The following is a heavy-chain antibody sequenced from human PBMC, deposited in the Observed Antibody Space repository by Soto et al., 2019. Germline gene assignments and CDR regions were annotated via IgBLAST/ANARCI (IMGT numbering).Heavy chain of an antibody. J-gene: IGHJ3*02. V-gene: IGHV4-59*01. CDR2: IYYSGST. Sequence: SETLSLTCTVSGGSISSYYWSWIRQPPGKGLEWIGYIYYSGSTNYNPSLTSRVTISVDTSKYQFSLKLSSVTAADTAEYYCARTYCSGGSCYQFNAFVIWGQGTMVTVSS. CDR1: GGSISSYY. D-gene: IGHD2-15*01. CDR3: ARTYCSGGSCYQFNAFVI.